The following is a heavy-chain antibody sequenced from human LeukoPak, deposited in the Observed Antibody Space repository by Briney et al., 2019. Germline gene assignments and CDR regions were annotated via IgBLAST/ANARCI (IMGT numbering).Heavy chain of an antibody. J-gene: IGHJ4*02. V-gene: IGHV3-23*01. CDR2: ISGSGGST. CDR1: GFTFSSDA. CDR3: AKDPNSGGWSFDY. Sequence: GGSLRLSCAASGFTFSSDAMSWVRQAPGKGLEWVSAISGSGGSTYYADSVKGRFTISRDNSKNTLYLQMNSLRAEDTAVYYCAKDPNSGGWSFDYWGQGTLVTVSS. D-gene: IGHD6-19*01.